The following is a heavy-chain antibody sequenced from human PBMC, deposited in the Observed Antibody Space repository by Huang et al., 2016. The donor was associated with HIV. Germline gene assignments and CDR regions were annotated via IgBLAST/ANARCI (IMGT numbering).Heavy chain of an antibody. J-gene: IGHJ4*02. CDR2: INSDGSST. CDR1: GFSIRSYW. CDR3: ARDPRIQSWLNFFDY. V-gene: IGHV3-74*01. Sequence: EVQLVESGGGLVQPGGSLRLSCAASGFSIRSYWMHWVRQAPGKGLVGGARINSDGSSTSYADSVKGRFTISRDNAKNTLYLQMNSLRAEDTAVYYCARDPRIQSWLNFFDYWGQGTLVSVSS. D-gene: IGHD3-22*01.